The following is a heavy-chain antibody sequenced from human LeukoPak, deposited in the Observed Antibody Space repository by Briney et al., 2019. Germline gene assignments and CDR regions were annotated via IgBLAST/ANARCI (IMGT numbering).Heavy chain of an antibody. Sequence: SPTLSLTYAVDGYFISSSNWWAWMRQPPGKGLEWIGYIYYSGSTNYNPSLKSRVTMSVDTSKNQFSLKLSSVTAVDTAVYYCARKEGHQNVFDYWGQGTLVTVSS. J-gene: IGHJ4*02. V-gene: IGHV4-28*01. CDR1: GYFISSSNW. D-gene: IGHD1-1*01. CDR3: ARKEGHQNVFDY. CDR2: IYYSGST.